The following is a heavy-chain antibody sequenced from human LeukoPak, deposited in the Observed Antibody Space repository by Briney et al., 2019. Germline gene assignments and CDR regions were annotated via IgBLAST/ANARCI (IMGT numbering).Heavy chain of an antibody. Sequence: GGSLRLSCAASGFTFSSYSMNWVRQAPGKGLEWVSSISSSSSYIYYADSVKGRFTISRDNAKNSLYLQMNSLRAEDTAVYYCARDDSSGYYYATVDYWGQGTLVTVSS. V-gene: IGHV3-21*01. D-gene: IGHD3-22*01. CDR3: ARDDSSGYYYATVDY. J-gene: IGHJ4*02. CDR2: ISSSSSYI. CDR1: GFTFSSYS.